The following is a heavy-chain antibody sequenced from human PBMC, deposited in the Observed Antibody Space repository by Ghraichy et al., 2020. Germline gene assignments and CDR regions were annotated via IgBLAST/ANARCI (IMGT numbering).Heavy chain of an antibody. CDR1: GGSISNYY. J-gene: IGHJ4*02. CDR2: IYTSGST. D-gene: IGHD1-26*01. CDR3: ARDDYSGSYYPNY. Sequence: SETLSLTCTVSGGSISNYYWSWIRQPAGKGLEWIGRIYTSGSTNYNPSLKSRVTMLVDTSKNQFSLKLSSVTAADTAVYYCARDDYSGSYYPNYWGQGTLVTVSS. V-gene: IGHV4-4*07.